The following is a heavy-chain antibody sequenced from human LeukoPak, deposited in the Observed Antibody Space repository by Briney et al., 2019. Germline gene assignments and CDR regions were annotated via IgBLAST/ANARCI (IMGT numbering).Heavy chain of an antibody. CDR2: ISSSGSTI. D-gene: IGHD3-22*01. J-gene: IGHJ4*02. V-gene: IGHV3-11*01. Sequence: PSETLSLTCTVSGYSISSGYYWGWIRQPPGKGLEWVSYISSSGSTIYYADSVKGRFTISRDNAKSSLYLQMNSLRAEDTALYYCARSSSGYSLWGQGTVVTVSS. CDR1: GYSISSGYY. CDR3: ARSSSGYSL.